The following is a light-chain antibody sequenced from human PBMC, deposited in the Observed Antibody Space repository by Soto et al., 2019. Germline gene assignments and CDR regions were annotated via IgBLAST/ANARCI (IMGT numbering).Light chain of an antibody. Sequence: QSALTQPASVSGSPGQSITISCTGTSSDVGGHDYVSWYQQYPGKAPKLMIYDVTYRPSGVSNRFSGSKSGNTASLTISGLQAEDEADYYCSSYTSSRTVVFGGGTQLNVL. CDR2: DVT. CDR3: SSYTSSRTVV. CDR1: SSDVGGHDY. J-gene: IGLJ3*02. V-gene: IGLV2-14*01.